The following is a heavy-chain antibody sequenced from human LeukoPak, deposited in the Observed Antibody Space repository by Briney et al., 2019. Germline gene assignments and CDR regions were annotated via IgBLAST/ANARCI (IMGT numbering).Heavy chain of an antibody. CDR2: ISGSGGST. V-gene: IGHV3-23*01. J-gene: IGHJ4*02. D-gene: IGHD3-22*01. CDR1: GFTFSSYA. Sequence: GGSLRLSCAASGFTFSSYAMSWVRQAPGKGLEWVSAISGSGGSTYYTDSVKGRFTISRDNSKNTLYLQMNSLRAEDMAVYFCAKDAVESFYDSSGYYYGVGFDYWGQGTLVSVSS. CDR3: AKDAVESFYDSSGYYYGVGFDY.